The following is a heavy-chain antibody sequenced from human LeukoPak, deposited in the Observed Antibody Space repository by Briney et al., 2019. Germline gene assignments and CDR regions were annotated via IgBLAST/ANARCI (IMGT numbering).Heavy chain of an antibody. CDR3: ARGPMTYYYGSSASPPRLNYYFDS. V-gene: IGHV4-4*07. J-gene: IGHJ4*02. CDR2: IYSSGST. CDR1: GASIRSNY. Sequence: SETLSLTCTVSGASIRSNYWRWIRQPAGQGLEWIGLIYSSGSTNHNPSLNSRVTMSLDTSKNQFSLKLTSVTAADTAVYYYARGPMTYYYGSSASPPRLNYYFDSWGLGTLVTVSS. D-gene: IGHD3-22*01.